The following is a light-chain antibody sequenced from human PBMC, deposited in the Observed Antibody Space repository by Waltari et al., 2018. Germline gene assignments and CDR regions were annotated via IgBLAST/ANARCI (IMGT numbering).Light chain of an antibody. CDR2: EVA. Sequence: QSALTPPASVSGSPGQSITISCTGTSSVVGYYNLVSWYQQHPGKAPKLMIYEVATRPSGVSNRFSGSKSGNTASLTISGLQAEDEADYYCCSYAASSTWVFGGGTKLTVL. J-gene: IGLJ3*02. CDR1: SSVVGYYNL. V-gene: IGLV2-23*02. CDR3: CSYAASSTWV.